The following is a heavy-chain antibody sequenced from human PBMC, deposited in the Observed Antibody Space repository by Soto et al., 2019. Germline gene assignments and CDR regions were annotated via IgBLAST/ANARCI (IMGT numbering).Heavy chain of an antibody. CDR2: INAGNGNT. Sequence: QVQLVQSGAEEKKPGASVKVSCKASGYTFTNYAMHWVRQAPGQRLGWMRWINAGNGNTTHSQQFQGRVTITRDTSASTAYMELSSLRSEDTAVYYWARVIVYYLPDYWGLGTLVTVSS. V-gene: IGHV1-3*05. CDR3: ARVIVYYLPDY. CDR1: GYTFTNYA. D-gene: IGHD1-26*01. J-gene: IGHJ4*02.